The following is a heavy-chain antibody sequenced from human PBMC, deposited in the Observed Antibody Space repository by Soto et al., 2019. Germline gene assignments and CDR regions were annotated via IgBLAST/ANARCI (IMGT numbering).Heavy chain of an antibody. CDR1: GGSISSSSYY. CDR2: IYYSGST. J-gene: IGHJ6*02. CDR3: ARHGGGSIWFYYYYGMDV. V-gene: IGHV4-39*01. D-gene: IGHD6-13*01. Sequence: SETLSLTCTVSGGSISSSSYYWGWIRQPPGKGLEWIGSIYYSGSTYYNPSLKSRVTISVDTSKNQFSLKLSSVTAADTAVYYCARHGGGSIWFYYYYGMDVWRQRTTVTVSS.